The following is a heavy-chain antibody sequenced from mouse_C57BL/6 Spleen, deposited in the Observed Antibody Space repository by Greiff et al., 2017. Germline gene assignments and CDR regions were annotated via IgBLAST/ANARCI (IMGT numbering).Heavy chain of an antibody. CDR1: GYTFTSYW. D-gene: IGHD1-1*01. CDR3: ARSAGSDYFDY. CDR2: IDPSDSYT. V-gene: IGHV1-69*01. J-gene: IGHJ2*01. Sequence: QVQLQQPGAELVMPGASVKLSCKASGYTFTSYWMHWVKQRPGQGLEWIGEIDPSDSYTNYNQKFKGKSTLTVDKSSSTAYMQRSSLTSEDSAVYYCARSAGSDYFDYWGQGTTLTVSS.